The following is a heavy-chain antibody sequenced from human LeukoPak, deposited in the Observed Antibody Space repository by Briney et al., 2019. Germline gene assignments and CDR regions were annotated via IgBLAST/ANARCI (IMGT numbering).Heavy chain of an antibody. CDR1: GFTFSSYG. Sequence: GGSLRLSCAASGFTFSSYGMSWVRQAPGKGLEWVASISYDGTNEYYADSVKGRFTISKDNSKNTLYLQMNSLRAEDTALYYCARDPDYYDSSGYIDYWGQGTLVTVSS. V-gene: IGHV3-30*03. CDR2: ISYDGTNE. D-gene: IGHD3-22*01. CDR3: ARDPDYYDSSGYIDY. J-gene: IGHJ4*02.